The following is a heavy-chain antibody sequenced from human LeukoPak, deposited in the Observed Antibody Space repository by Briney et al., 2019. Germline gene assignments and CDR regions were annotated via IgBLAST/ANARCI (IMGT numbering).Heavy chain of an antibody. J-gene: IGHJ5*02. CDR2: INHSGST. CDR1: GGSISSYY. CDR3: ARAGIMVRGKPRGWRPTTAT. Sequence: SETLSLTCTVSGGSISSYYWSWIRQPPGKGLEWIGEINHSGSTNYNPSLKSRVTISVDTSKNQFSLKLSSVTAADTAVYYCARAGIMVRGKPRGWRPTTATWGQGTLVTVSS. V-gene: IGHV4-34*01. D-gene: IGHD3-10*01.